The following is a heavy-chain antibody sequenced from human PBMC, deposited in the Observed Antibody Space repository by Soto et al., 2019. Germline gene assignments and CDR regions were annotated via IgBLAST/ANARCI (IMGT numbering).Heavy chain of an antibody. D-gene: IGHD3-3*01. Sequence: TLSLTCSVPAVTIGYGGYSRSWIRQSPGTGLEWLRYMSQLETTNYIPSSKSRPSLSIDRTRHQFSLSLSSMTAADKAVYSCGRGCCYDSFDVWGQGIQVTVSS. V-gene: IGHV4-30-2*06. J-gene: IGHJ4*02. CDR2: MSQLETT. CDR1: AVTIGYGGYS. CDR3: GRGCCYDSFDV.